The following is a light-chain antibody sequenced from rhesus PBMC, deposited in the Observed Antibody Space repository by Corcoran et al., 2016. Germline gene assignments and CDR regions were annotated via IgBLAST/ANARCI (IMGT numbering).Light chain of an antibody. CDR2: GAS. J-gene: IGKJ2*01. CDR1: QSVGSS. CDR3: QKYSSSPYS. V-gene: IGKV3-53*01. Sequence: QVILTQSPATLSLSPGERATLSCRASQSVGSSLAWYQQKPGQAPRPLIYGASSRAPGIPDRFSGSGAGTEFTLTISSLEPEDFAVYCCQKYSSSPYSFGQGTKVEIK.